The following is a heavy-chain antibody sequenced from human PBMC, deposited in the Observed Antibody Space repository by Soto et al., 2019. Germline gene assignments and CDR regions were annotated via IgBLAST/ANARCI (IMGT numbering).Heavy chain of an antibody. J-gene: IGHJ4*02. CDR1: GDSISSPTHY. V-gene: IGHV4-31*11. CDR3: VGRLTSIYICSDS. CDR2: VSSSGNS. Sequence: SETLSLTCAVSGDSISSPTHYWNWIRQPPGKALECMGYVSSSGNSYYSPSLKNRVFMSVDTSKTLFSLKLSSVTAPDTAIYYYVGRLTSIYICSDSWGEVTNVTVS. D-gene: IGHD2-15*01.